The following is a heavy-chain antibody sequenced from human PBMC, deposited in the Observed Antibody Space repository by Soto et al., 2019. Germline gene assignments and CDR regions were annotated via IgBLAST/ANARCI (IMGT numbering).Heavy chain of an antibody. CDR1: GFTVSTNY. CDR2: IYSGDNT. V-gene: IGHV3-53*01. J-gene: IGHJ4*02. D-gene: IGHD5-18*01. Sequence: MRLSWAVSGFTVSTNYMSWVRQAPGKGLEWVSVIYSGDNTYYADSVKGRFTISRDNSKXXXXLXMXSXRXXDTAVYYCARGAAMVLFDYWGQGTLDTGSS. CDR3: ARGAAMVLFDY.